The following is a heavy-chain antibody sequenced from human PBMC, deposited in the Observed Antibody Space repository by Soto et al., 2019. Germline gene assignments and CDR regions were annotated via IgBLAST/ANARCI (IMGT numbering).Heavy chain of an antibody. D-gene: IGHD2-15*01. V-gene: IGHV4-59*01. CDR3: ASGYCSGGSCYRYYYYYMDV. CDR2: IYYSGST. J-gene: IGHJ6*03. Sequence: SETLSLTCTVSGGSIRSYYWSWIRQPPGKGLEWIGYIYYSGSTNYNPSLKSRVTISVDTSKNQFSPKLSSVTAADTAVYYCASGYCSGGSCYRYYYYYMDVWGKGTTVTVSS. CDR1: GGSIRSYY.